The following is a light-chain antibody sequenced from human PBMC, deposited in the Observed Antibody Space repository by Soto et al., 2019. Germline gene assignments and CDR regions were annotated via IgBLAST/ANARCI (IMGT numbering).Light chain of an antibody. CDR1: QRVISDY. J-gene: IGKJ1*01. V-gene: IGKV3-20*01. CDR3: QQYEASPWT. Sequence: ENVLTQSPGTLSLSPGEGASLSCRASQRVISDYFGWYQQKEGQAPRLIIYATSRRAAGIPDRFSGSGSETDFTLTISRVEPADSANYYCQQYEASPWTFGQGTKLEIK. CDR2: ATS.